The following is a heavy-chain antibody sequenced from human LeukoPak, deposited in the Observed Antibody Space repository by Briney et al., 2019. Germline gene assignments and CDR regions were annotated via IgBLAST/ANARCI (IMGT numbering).Heavy chain of an antibody. CDR2: ISFSGTNT. Sequence: GGSLRLSCAASGFTFSSYAMSWVRQAPGKGLEWVTAISFSGTNTYYADSVKGRFTISRDNLKNTLYLQMNSLGAEDTAVYFCAKEVKAATNWFDPWGQGTLVTVSS. J-gene: IGHJ5*02. D-gene: IGHD6-25*01. V-gene: IGHV3-23*01. CDR3: AKEVKAATNWFDP. CDR1: GFTFSSYA.